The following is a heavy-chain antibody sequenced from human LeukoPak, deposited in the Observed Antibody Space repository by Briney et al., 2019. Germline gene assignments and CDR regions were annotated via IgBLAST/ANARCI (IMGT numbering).Heavy chain of an antibody. J-gene: IGHJ4*02. CDR2: IYHSGST. V-gene: IGHV4-59*12. CDR3: ARGYYGSGGDYFDY. D-gene: IGHD3-10*01. Sequence: PSETLSLTCSVSGXSMNSYYWSWIRQSPGKGLEWIGYIYHSGSTYYNPSLKSRVTISVDRSKNQFSLKLSSVTAADTAVYYCARGYYGSGGDYFDYWGQGTLVTVSS. CDR1: GXSMNSYY.